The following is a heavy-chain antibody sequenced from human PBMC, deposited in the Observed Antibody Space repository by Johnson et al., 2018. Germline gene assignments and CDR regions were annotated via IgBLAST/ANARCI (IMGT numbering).Heavy chain of an antibody. D-gene: IGHD3-3*01. CDR2: INHSAST. CDR1: GGSFSGYY. CDR3: ARDEIFGVVPYYYYGMDV. Sequence: QVQLQQWGAGLLKPSETLSLTCAVYGGSFSGYYWSWIRQPPGKGLEWIGEINHSASTTYNPSLKSRVTISVDTSKNQFSLNLSSVTAADTAVYYCARDEIFGVVPYYYYGMDVWGQGTTVTVSS. V-gene: IGHV4-34*01. J-gene: IGHJ6*02.